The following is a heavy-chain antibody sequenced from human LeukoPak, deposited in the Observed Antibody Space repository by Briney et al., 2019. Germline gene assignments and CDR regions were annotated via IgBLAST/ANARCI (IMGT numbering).Heavy chain of an antibody. CDR3: AKPSLSSSWYSHFDY. J-gene: IGHJ4*02. V-gene: IGHV3-23*01. Sequence: PGGSLRLSCAASGFTFSSYAMSWVRQAPGKGLEWVSAISGSGGSTDYADSVKGRFTISRDNSKNTLFLQMSSLRAEDTAVYYCAKPSLSSSWYSHFDYWGPGTLVTVSS. D-gene: IGHD6-13*01. CDR2: ISGSGGST. CDR1: GFTFSSYA.